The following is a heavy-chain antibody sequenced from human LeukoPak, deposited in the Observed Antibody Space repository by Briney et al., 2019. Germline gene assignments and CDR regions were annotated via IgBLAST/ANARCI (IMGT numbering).Heavy chain of an antibody. CDR3: ARAGGDYGDYYHYYYYMDV. J-gene: IGHJ6*03. V-gene: IGHV1-8*02. CDR1: GYTFTGYY. Sequence: ASVKVSCKASGYTFTGYYIHWVRQAPGQGLEWMGWMNPNSGDTGYAQKFQGRVTMTRDTSINTAYMELSSLTSEDTAVYYCARAGGDYGDYYHYYYYMDVWGSGTTVTVSS. CDR2: MNPNSGDT. D-gene: IGHD4-17*01.